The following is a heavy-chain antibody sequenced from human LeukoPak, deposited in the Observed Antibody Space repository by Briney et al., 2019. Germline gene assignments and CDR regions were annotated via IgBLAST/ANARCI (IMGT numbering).Heavy chain of an antibody. D-gene: IGHD5-18*01. CDR2: ISPPSTYI. Sequence: GGSLRLSCAASVVTFSSYSMNGVRQAPGKGLEWVSAISPPSTYIYFADSVKRRLTISRDKAKNSLYLTMNSLRAEDTAVYYCTIHMYDGYEGSSDTTMTRSPWGQGTLVTVSS. CDR1: VVTFSSYS. V-gene: IGHV3-21*01. CDR3: TIHMYDGYEGSSDTTMTRSP. J-gene: IGHJ5*02.